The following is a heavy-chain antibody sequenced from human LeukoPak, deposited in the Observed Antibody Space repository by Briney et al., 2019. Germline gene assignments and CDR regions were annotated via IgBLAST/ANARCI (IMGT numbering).Heavy chain of an antibody. V-gene: IGHV3-23*01. J-gene: IGHJ3*01. CDR3: ARGGAAGWGTFDV. D-gene: IGHD3-16*01. CDR1: GFTFNKHA. CDR2: TIDSGAST. Sequence: QPGGSLRLSCAASGFTFNKHAMSWVRQTPGKGLEWVPTTIDSGASTYYADSVKGRFTISRDNSKDTLFVQMNTLRAEDTALYFCARGGAAGWGTFDVWGQGTMVTVSS.